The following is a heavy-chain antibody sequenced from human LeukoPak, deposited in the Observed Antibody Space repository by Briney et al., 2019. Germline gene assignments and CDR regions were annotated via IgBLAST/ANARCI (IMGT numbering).Heavy chain of an antibody. Sequence: QSSETLSLTCTVSGGSISSSSYYWGWIRQPPGKGLEWIGSIYYSGSTYYNPSLKSRVTISVDTSKNQFSLELSSVTAADTAVYYCAESNGYSYGYFDYWGQGTLVTVSS. CDR3: AESNGYSYGYFDY. CDR2: IYYSGST. J-gene: IGHJ4*02. CDR1: GGSISSSSYY. D-gene: IGHD5-18*01. V-gene: IGHV4-39*01.